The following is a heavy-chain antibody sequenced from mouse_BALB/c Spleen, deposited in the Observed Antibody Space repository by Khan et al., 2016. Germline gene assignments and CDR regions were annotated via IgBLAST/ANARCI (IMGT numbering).Heavy chain of an antibody. CDR2: ISYDGSN. CDR1: GYSITSGYY. J-gene: IGHJ1*01. V-gene: IGHV3-6*02. Sequence: EVQLQESGPGLVKPSQSLSLTCSVTGYSITSGYYWNWIRQFPGNKLEWMGYISYDGSNNYNPSLKNRIFITRDTSKNQFFLKLNSVTTEDTATXYCARKNYGRSWYFDVWGAGTTVTVSS. D-gene: IGHD1-1*01. CDR3: ARKNYGRSWYFDV.